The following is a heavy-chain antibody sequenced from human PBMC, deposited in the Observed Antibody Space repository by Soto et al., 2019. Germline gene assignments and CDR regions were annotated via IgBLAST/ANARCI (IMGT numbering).Heavy chain of an antibody. V-gene: IGHV1-18*01. CDR2: INSFSGAT. D-gene: IGHD2-15*01. J-gene: IGHJ2*01. CDR3: ARNLRSGGKYGCFDT. CDR1: GYTFTHYG. Sequence: QVQLVQSGAEVKKPGASVKVSCKASGYTFTHYGITWVRQAPGQGLEWMGWINSFSGATNYPQKLQGRFTMTTDTSSNTVYMEFRNLKSDDTAVYYCARNLRSGGKYGCFDTWGRGTLVTVSS.